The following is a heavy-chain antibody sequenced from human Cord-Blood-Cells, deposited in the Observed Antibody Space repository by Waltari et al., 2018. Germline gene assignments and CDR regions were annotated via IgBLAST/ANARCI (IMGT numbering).Heavy chain of an antibody. D-gene: IGHD6-6*01. V-gene: IGHV3-30-3*01. Sequence: QVQLVESGGGVVQPGRSLRLSCAASGFTFSSYAMHWVRQAPGKWLEWVAVISYDGSNKYYADAVKGRFTISRDNSKNTLYLQMNSLRAEDTAVYYCAREAQLVRNFDYWGQGTLVTVSS. CDR2: ISYDGSNK. CDR1: GFTFSSYA. CDR3: AREAQLVRNFDY. J-gene: IGHJ4*02.